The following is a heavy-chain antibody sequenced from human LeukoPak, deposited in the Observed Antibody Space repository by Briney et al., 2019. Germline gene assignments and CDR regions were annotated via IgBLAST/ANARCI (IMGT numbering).Heavy chain of an antibody. CDR1: GYTFTSYG. V-gene: IGHV1-18*01. Sequence: ASVKVSCKAAGYTFTSYGISLVRQAPGQGLEWMGGIIPIFGTANYAQKLQGRVPMTTYTSTSTAYMELRSLRSDDTAVYYCARGRGYFDYDILTGYTPLDYWGQGTLVTVSS. CDR2: IIPIFGTA. D-gene: IGHD3-9*01. J-gene: IGHJ4*02. CDR3: ARGRGYFDYDILTGYTPLDY.